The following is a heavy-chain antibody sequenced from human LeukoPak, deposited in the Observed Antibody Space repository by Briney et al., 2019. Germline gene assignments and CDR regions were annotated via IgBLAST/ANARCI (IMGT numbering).Heavy chain of an antibody. CDR2: VSHDGNNK. J-gene: IGHJ4*02. Sequence: GGSLRLSCAASGFTFSSYGMHWVRQAPGKGLEWVALVSHDGNNKYYADSVKGRSATSRDDSKNTLYLQMNSLRAEDTAVYYCAKDPSLRVSLPVWGQGTLVTVSS. CDR1: GFTFSSYG. D-gene: IGHD3-3*01. V-gene: IGHV3-30*18. CDR3: AKDPSLRVSLPV.